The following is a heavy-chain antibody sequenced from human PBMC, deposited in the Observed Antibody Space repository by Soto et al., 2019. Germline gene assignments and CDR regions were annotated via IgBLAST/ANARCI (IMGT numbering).Heavy chain of an antibody. CDR3: ATLGVYYDSSGYNDAFDI. Sequence: QVQLVESGGGVVQPGRSLRLSCAASGFTFSSYGMHWVRQAPGKGLEWVAVISYDGSNKYYADSVKGRFTISRDNSKNTLYLQMNSLRAEDTAVYYCATLGVYYDSSGYNDAFDIWGRGTMVTVSS. CDR1: GFTFSSYG. J-gene: IGHJ3*02. CDR2: ISYDGSNK. D-gene: IGHD3-22*01. V-gene: IGHV3-30*03.